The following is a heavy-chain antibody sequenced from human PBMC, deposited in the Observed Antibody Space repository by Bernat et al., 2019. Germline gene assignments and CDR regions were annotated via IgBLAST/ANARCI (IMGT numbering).Heavy chain of an antibody. V-gene: IGHV3-30-3*01. CDR1: GFTFSSYA. Sequence: QVQLVESGGGVVQPVRSLRLSCAASGFTFSSYAMHWVRQAPGKGLEWVAVISFDGNNKYYADSVKGRFTISRDNSKSTLFLQMNSLRAEDTAVYYCARGPPKYCSGDGCYLGLDYWGQGTLVTVSS. J-gene: IGHJ4*02. D-gene: IGHD2-15*01. CDR2: ISFDGNNK. CDR3: ARGPPKYCSGDGCYLGLDY.